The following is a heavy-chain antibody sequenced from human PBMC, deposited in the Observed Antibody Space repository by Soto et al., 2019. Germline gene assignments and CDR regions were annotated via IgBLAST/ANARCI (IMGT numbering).Heavy chain of an antibody. D-gene: IGHD6-13*01. Sequence: GGSLRLSCAASGFSFSSYGMHWVRQAPGKGLEWVAVISYDGSNKYYADSVKGRFTISRDNSKNTLCLQMNSLRAEDTAVYYCAIGAAAGPFDYWGQGTLVTVSS. J-gene: IGHJ4*02. CDR1: GFSFSSYG. CDR3: AIGAAAGPFDY. CDR2: ISYDGSNK. V-gene: IGHV3-30*03.